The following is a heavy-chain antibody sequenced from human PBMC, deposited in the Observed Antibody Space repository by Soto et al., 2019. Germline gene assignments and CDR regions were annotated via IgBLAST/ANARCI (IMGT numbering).Heavy chain of an antibody. CDR3: ASSYSSGWPRGWFDP. Sequence: ASVKVSCKXSGYSFINFYVHWVRQAPGQGLVWMGIINFSGGGTTYAQKFQGRVTMTRDTSTNTVYMQLTSLRSDDTAMYYCASSYSSGWPRGWFDPWGQGTLVTVS. V-gene: IGHV1-46*01. D-gene: IGHD6-19*01. CDR1: GYSFINFY. CDR2: INFSGGGT. J-gene: IGHJ5*02.